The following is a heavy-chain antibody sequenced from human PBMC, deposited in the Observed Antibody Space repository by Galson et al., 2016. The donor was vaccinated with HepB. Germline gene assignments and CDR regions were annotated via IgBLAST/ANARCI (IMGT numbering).Heavy chain of an antibody. CDR2: VNGRGDDT. V-gene: IGHV3-23*01. D-gene: IGHD3-10*01. J-gene: IGHJ4*02. CDR3: VRRPGPLDY. Sequence: SLRLSCAASGFSFSTYAMSWVRQAPGKGLEWVSGVNGRGDDTSYADSVKGRFTISRDNYKNTLCLQMNNLRGDDTGIYYCVRRPGPLDYWGQGTLVTVSS. CDR1: GFSFSTYA.